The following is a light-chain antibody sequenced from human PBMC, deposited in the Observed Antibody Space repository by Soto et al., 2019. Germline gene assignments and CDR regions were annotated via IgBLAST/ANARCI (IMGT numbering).Light chain of an antibody. Sequence: GDTVTITCRASQDIRDDLGWYQPKPGKAPKLLIYAASTLQSGVPSRFSGSGSGTEFTLTISSLQPEDFGTYYCLQDFNFPQTFGQGTQVEIK. J-gene: IGKJ1*01. V-gene: IGKV1-6*01. CDR2: AAS. CDR3: LQDFNFPQT. CDR1: QDIRDD.